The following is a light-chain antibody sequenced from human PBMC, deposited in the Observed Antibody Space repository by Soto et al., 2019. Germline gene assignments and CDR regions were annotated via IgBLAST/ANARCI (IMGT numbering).Light chain of an antibody. CDR2: DAS. CDR3: HQRKSWPRT. V-gene: IGKV3-11*01. J-gene: IGKJ1*01. CDR1: QRLYTY. Sequence: NVLTHSPATLSLSPGEGATLSCRASQRLYTYLAPYQQQPGQAPSLLIFDASKRATGIPTRFSVSGSGTDFNLTISSLEPEDFAVYSCHQRKSWPRTFGQGTKVDIK.